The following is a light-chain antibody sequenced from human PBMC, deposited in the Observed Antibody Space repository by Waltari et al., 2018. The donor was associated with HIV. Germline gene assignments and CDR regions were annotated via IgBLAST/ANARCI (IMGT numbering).Light chain of an antibody. CDR1: SRDVGGYNY. J-gene: IGLJ2*01. CDR3: CSYAGSYTLV. V-gene: IGLV2-11*01. CDR2: YVS. Sequence: QSALTQPRSVSESPGQSVTISCTGNSRDVGGYNYVAWYQQHPGKAPKLMIYYVSKRPSGVPARFSGSKSGNTASLTISGLQAEDEADYYCCSYAGSYTLVFGGGTKLTVL.